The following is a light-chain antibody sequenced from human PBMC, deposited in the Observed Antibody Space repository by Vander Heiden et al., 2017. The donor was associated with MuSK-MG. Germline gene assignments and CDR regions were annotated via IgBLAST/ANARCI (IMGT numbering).Light chain of an antibody. CDR3: MQAVQMPVT. V-gene: IGKV2-28*01. Sequence: DSELTQSPLSLPVTPGEPASISCRSSQRLRHAHGNIYLDWYLQTPGQSPQPLIFLTSIRASGVPDRVRGRGSDPALTWRSSRVEGEAVGVDSCMQAVQMPVTCGPGTKV. CDR2: LTS. J-gene: IGKJ3*01. CDR1: QRLRHAHGNIY.